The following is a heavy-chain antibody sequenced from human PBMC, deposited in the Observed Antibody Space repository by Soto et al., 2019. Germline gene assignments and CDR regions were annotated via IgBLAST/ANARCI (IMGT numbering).Heavy chain of an antibody. J-gene: IGHJ1*01. CDR1: EFTFRNTW. V-gene: IGHV3-15*01. Sequence: EVQLVESGGGLVKPGGSLRLSCAVSEFTFRNTWMSWVRQAPGKGLEWVGRIKSKGNGGTADLAAHVKSRFTISRDDSKNTRYLQMTSLKTEDTVVYYCTTVPHRQYWGQGTLVTV. CDR3: TTVPHRQY. CDR2: IKSKGNGGTA.